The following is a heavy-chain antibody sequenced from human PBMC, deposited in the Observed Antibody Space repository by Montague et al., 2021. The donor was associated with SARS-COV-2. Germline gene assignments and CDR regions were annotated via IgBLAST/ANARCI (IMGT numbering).Heavy chain of an antibody. CDR3: ARAHDYARFSYVDV. V-gene: IGHV4-34*01. D-gene: IGHD4/OR15-4a*01. CDR2: VSHPGSA. CDR1: TEAFNGYY. Sequence: SETLSLTCAVYTEAFNGYYWTWIRQPPGKGLEWIGEVSHPGSAKYNPSLKSRVTISVDTYRKQVSLRLTSVTAADTATYYCARAHDYARFSYVDVWGQGTTITVS. J-gene: IGHJ6*02.